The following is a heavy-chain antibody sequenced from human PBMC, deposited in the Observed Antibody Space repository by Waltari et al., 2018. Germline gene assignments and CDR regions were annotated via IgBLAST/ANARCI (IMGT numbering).Heavy chain of an antibody. Sequence: QVQLQESGPGLVKPSETLSLTCTVSGGSISSYYWSWIRQPPGKGLEWIGYIYYRGSTNYNPSLKSRVTISVDTSKNQFSLKLSSVTAADTAVYYCARHHGGYQLLYRVGYYFDYWGQGTLVTVSS. V-gene: IGHV4-59*08. J-gene: IGHJ4*02. CDR1: GGSISSYY. D-gene: IGHD2-2*02. CDR2: IYYRGST. CDR3: ARHHGGYQLLYRVGYYFDY.